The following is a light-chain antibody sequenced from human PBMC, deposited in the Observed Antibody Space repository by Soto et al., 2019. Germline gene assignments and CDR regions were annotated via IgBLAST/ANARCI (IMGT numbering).Light chain of an antibody. CDR3: CSYAGTYPPNV. V-gene: IGLV2-11*01. CDR2: DVS. CDR1: SNDVGGYNY. J-gene: IGLJ1*01. Sequence: QSALTQPRSVSGSPGQSVTISCTGTSNDVGGYNYVSWYQHYPGKAPQLKIYDVSKRPSGVPDRFSGSKSGNTASLTISGLQVEDEADYYCCSYAGTYPPNVFGTGTKLTVL.